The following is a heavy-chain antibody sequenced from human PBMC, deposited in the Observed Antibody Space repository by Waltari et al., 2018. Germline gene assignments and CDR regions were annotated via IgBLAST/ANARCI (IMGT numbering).Heavy chain of an antibody. D-gene: IGHD2-15*01. CDR2: ISGHNGNK. CDR1: AYSFPKYG. Sequence: QLQLVQSGAEVKKPGASVKVSCKASAYSFPKYGVTWVRQAPGQGLEWMGWISGHNGNKKSPQKLQGRVTMTTDTSTSTAYMELRSLTSDDAAVYYCAGITSPLGYYYYGTDVWGQGTTVTVSS. J-gene: IGHJ6*02. V-gene: IGHV1-18*04. CDR3: AGITSPLGYYYYGTDV.